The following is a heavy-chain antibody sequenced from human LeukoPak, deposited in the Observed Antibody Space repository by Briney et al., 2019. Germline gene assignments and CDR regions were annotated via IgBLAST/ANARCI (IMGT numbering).Heavy chain of an antibody. Sequence: SETLSLTCTVSGVSISSSNSYWGWIRQPPGKGLEWIGSIYYSGNTYYNASLKSQVSISIDTSKNQFSLRLTSVTAADTAVYYCARQASSGWFLYYYYYYMDVWGKGTTVTISS. CDR1: GVSISSSNSY. CDR3: ARQASSGWFLYYYYYYMDV. CDR2: IYYSGNT. D-gene: IGHD6-19*01. J-gene: IGHJ6*03. V-gene: IGHV4-39*01.